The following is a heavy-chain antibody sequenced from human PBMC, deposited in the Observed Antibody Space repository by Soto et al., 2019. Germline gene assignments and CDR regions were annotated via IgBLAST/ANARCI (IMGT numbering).Heavy chain of an antibody. J-gene: IGHJ6*02. CDR2: INHSGST. CDR1: GGSFGGYY. D-gene: IGHD3-3*01. V-gene: IGHV4-34*01. Sequence: SETLSLTCAVYGGSFGGYYWSWIRQPPGKGLEWIGEINHSGSTNYNPSLKSRVTISVDTSKNQFSLKLSSVTAADTAVYYCARDGRYYDFWSGLAIVRGMDVRGQGTTVTVSS. CDR3: ARDGRYYDFWSGLAIVRGMDV.